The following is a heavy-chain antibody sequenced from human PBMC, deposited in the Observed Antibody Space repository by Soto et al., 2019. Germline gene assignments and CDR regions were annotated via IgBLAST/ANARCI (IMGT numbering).Heavy chain of an antibody. D-gene: IGHD3-16*02. CDR1: GGSISSSSHY. J-gene: IGHJ4*02. V-gene: IGHV4-39*01. CDR2: IYYSGST. Sequence: QLQLQESGPGLVKPSETLSLTCTVSGGSISSSSHYWGWIRQPPGKGLEWIGSIYYSGSTYYSPPLKSRVTISVDTSKNQFSLKLSSVTAAYTAVYYCARHVFDYVWGSYRSPLDYWGQGTLVTVSS. CDR3: ARHVFDYVWGSYRSPLDY.